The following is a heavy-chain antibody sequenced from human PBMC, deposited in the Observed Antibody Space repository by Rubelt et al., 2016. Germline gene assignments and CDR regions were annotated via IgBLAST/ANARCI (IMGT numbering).Heavy chain of an antibody. V-gene: IGHV4-59*01. D-gene: IGHD6-6*01. CDR3: VRGSSSSYYYYYYGMDV. Sequence: QVQLQESGPGLVKPSETLSLTCTVSGGSISSYYWSWIRQPPGKGLEWIGYIYYSGSTNYNPSLKSRVTISVATSKIQFSLKLSSVTAADTAVYYCVRGSSSSYYYYYYGMDVWGQGTTVTVSS. CDR2: IYYSGST. J-gene: IGHJ6*02. CDR1: GGSISSYY.